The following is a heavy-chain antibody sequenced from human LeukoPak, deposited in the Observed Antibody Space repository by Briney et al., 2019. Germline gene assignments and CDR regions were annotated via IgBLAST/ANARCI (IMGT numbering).Heavy chain of an antibody. D-gene: IGHD4-17*01. Sequence: ASVKVSCKPSGYTFTSYGISWVRQAPGQGLEWMGWISTYNGNTNYAQKLQVRVTMTTDTSTSTAYMDLRSLRSDDTAVYYCARMGDYGDYARYFDYWGQGTLVTVSS. CDR2: ISTYNGNT. CDR3: ARMGDYGDYARYFDY. CDR1: GYTFTSYG. V-gene: IGHV1-18*01. J-gene: IGHJ4*02.